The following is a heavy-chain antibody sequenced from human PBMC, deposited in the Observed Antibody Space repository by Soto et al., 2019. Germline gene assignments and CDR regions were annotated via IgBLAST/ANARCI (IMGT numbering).Heavy chain of an antibody. CDR2: NRSGSNGYGS. V-gene: IGHV3-73*01. J-gene: IGHJ4*03. Sequence: GGSLRLSCVSSVFTLIDSVIYWFRQRSGEGLEWLRCNRSGSNGYGSSNAAWVRGRFTSYTDDTRNSEYKQMTSLTPEDTVVYYCSRPRYSNYDSGYWGQGTMGSVSS. CDR1: VFTLIDSV. CDR3: SRPRYSNYDSGY. D-gene: IGHD5-12*01.